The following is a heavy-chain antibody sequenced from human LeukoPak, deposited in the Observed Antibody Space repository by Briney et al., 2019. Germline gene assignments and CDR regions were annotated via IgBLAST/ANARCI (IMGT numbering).Heavy chain of an antibody. CDR3: ARGLYSSSWYGY. V-gene: IGHV4-61*01. J-gene: IGHJ4*02. Sequence: SETLSLTCTVSGGSVSSGSYYWSWIRQPPGKGLEWIGYIYYSGSTNYNPSLKSRVTISVDTSKNQFSLKLSSVTAADTAVYYCARGLYSSSWYGYWGQGTLVTVSS. CDR2: IYYSGST. D-gene: IGHD6-13*01. CDR1: GGSVSSGSYY.